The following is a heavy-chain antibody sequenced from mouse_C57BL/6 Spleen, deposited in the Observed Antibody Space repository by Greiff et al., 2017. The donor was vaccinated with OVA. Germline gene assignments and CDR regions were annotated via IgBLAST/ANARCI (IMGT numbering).Heavy chain of an antibody. Sequence: QVQLQQSGAELVKPGASVKISCKASGYAFSSYWMNWVKQRPGKGLEWIGQIYPGDGDTNYNGKFKGKATLTADKSSSTAYMQLSSLTSEDSAVYFCARSGITTVVAPYFDYWGQGTTLTVSS. CDR2: IYPGDGDT. J-gene: IGHJ2*01. D-gene: IGHD1-1*01. CDR1: GYAFSSYW. CDR3: ARSGITTVVAPYFDY. V-gene: IGHV1-80*01.